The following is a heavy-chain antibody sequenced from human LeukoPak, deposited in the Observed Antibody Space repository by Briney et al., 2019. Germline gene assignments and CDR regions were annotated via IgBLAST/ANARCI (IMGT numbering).Heavy chain of an antibody. J-gene: IGHJ6*04. CDR1: GFIFSSYS. CDR2: ISSSGSTI. D-gene: IGHD3-10*02. V-gene: IGHV3-48*04. CDR3: AELGITMIGGV. Sequence: GGTLRLSCAVSGFIFSSYSMNWVRQAPGKGLEWVSYISSSGSTIYYADSVKGRFTISRDNANNSLYLQMNGLRAEDAAVYYCAELGITMIGGVWGKGTTVTISS.